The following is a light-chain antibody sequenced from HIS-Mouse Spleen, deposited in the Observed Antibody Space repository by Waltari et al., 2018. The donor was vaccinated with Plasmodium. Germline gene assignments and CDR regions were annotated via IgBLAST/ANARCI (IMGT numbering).Light chain of an antibody. J-gene: IGLJ3*02. CDR3: YSTDSSGNHRV. V-gene: IGLV3-10*01. CDR2: EDS. CDR1: AFPKKY. Sequence: SYELTQPPSVSVSPGQTARLTCSGHAFPKKYAYWYQKKSGQAPVLVIYEDSKRPSGTPERFAGSSSGTMATLTSSGAQVEDEADYYCYSTDSSGNHRVFGGGTKLTVL.